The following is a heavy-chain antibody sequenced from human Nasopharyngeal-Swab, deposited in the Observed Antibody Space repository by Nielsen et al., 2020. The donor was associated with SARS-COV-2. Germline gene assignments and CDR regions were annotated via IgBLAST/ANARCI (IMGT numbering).Heavy chain of an antibody. J-gene: IGHJ6*02. CDR2: ISYDGSNK. CDR1: GFTFSSYA. D-gene: IGHD5/OR15-5a*01. CDR3: ARDGPSTYYYYGMDV. Sequence: GESLKISCAASGFTFSSYAMHWVRQAPGKGLEWVAVISYDGSNKYYADSVKGRFTISRDNSKNTLYLQMNSLRAEDTAVYYCARDGPSTYYYYGMDVWGQGTTVTVS. V-gene: IGHV3-30*04.